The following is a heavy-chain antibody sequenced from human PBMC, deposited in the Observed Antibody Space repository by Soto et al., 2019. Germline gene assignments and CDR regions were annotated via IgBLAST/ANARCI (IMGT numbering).Heavy chain of an antibody. J-gene: IGHJ6*02. D-gene: IGHD2-21*02. V-gene: IGHV4-59*12. CDR2: IYYSGST. CDR1: GGSISSYY. Sequence: PSETLSLTCTVSGGSISSYYWSWIRQPPGKGLEWIGYIYYSGSTNYNPSLKSRVTISVDTSKNQFSLKLSSVTAADTAVYYCGRDIRAYCGGDCYKGNYYYYGMDVWGQRTTVTVSS. CDR3: GRDIRAYCGGDCYKGNYYYYGMDV.